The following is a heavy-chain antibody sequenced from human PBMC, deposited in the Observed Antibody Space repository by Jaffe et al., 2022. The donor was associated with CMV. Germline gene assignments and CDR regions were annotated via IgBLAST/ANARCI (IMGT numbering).Heavy chain of an antibody. V-gene: IGHV3-48*03. CDR1: GFSFSDYE. CDR3: ARVREKNSGSGPASDS. J-gene: IGHJ4*02. D-gene: IGHD3-10*01. Sequence: VQLVESGGGLVQPGGSLRLSCEASGFSFSDYEMNWVRQAPGKGLEWVSYISGSSFPRYYADSVKGRFTISRDNAKNSLYLQMNSLRGEDTAVYYCARVREKNSGSGPASDSWGQGTLVIVSS. CDR2: ISGSSFPR.